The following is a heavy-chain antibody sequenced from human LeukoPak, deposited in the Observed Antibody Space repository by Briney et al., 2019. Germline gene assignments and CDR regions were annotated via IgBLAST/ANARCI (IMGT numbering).Heavy chain of an antibody. CDR2: IDQDGNEK. V-gene: IGHV3-7*03. CDR3: GRSGVPFGSDF. CDR1: EFSLSTYW. D-gene: IGHD3-10*01. J-gene: IGHJ4*02. Sequence: GGSLRLSCAASEFSLSTYWMTWVRQAPGKGLEWVANIDQDGNEKYFADSVKGRFTISRDNAKNSIFLQMSSLRAEDTAVYYCGRSGVPFGSDFWGQGTLVTVSS.